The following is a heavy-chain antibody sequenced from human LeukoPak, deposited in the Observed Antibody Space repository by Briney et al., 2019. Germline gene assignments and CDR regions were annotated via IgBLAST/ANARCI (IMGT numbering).Heavy chain of an antibody. CDR2: INHSGST. Sequence: SETLSLTCAVYGGSFSGYYWSWIRQPPGKGLEWIGEINHSGSTNYNPSLKSRVTISVHTSKNQFSLKLSSVTAADTAVYYCARGRPSVYWGQGTLVTVSS. CDR1: GGSFSGYY. CDR3: ARGRPSVY. J-gene: IGHJ4*02. V-gene: IGHV4-34*01.